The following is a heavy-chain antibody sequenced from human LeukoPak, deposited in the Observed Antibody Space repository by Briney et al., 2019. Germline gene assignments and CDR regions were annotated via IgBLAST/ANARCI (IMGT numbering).Heavy chain of an antibody. D-gene: IGHD3-10*01. Sequence: SETLSLTCAVYGGSFSGYYWSWIRQPPGKGLEWIGEINHSGSTNYNPSLKSRVTISVDTSKNQFSLKLSSMTAADTAVYYCARGLHTRYGSGSYYRPTRYYFDYWGQGTLVTVSS. CDR1: GGSFSGYY. V-gene: IGHV4-34*01. CDR2: INHSGST. CDR3: ARGLHTRYGSGSYYRPTRYYFDY. J-gene: IGHJ4*02.